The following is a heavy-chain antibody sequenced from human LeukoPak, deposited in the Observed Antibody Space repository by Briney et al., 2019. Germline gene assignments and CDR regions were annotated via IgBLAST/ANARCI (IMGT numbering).Heavy chain of an antibody. D-gene: IGHD3-9*01. V-gene: IGHV1-18*01. Sequence: ASVKVSRKASGYTFTSYGISWVRQAPGQGLEWMGWISAYNGNTNYAQKLQGRVTITTDTSTSTAYMELRSRRSDDTAVYYCARDGHYDILTGYSLYYYYGMDVWGQGTTVTVSS. CDR2: ISAYNGNT. J-gene: IGHJ6*02. CDR1: GYTFTSYG. CDR3: ARDGHYDILTGYSLYYYYGMDV.